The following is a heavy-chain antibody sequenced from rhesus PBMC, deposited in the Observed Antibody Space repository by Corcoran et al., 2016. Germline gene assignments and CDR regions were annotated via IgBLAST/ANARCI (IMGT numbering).Heavy chain of an antibody. CDR1: GFPFLRSW. V-gene: IGHV3S42*01. D-gene: IGHD3-40*01. Sequence: EVQLVASGGGLAKTGESWSHTCDASGFPFLRSWRQWVRQNPGKGREWISGIDNGGSSTYYADAVKGRFTISRDNSKNTLSLQMNSLRAEDTAVYYCTDAYDIESWGQGVQVTVSS. J-gene: IGHJ4*01. CDR2: IDNGGSST. CDR3: TDAYDIES.